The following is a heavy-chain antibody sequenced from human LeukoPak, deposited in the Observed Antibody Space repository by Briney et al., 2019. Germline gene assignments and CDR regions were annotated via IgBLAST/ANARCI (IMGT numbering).Heavy chain of an antibody. V-gene: IGHV4-34*01. D-gene: IGHD6-13*01. J-gene: IGHJ3*02. Sequence: SETLSLTCAVYGGSFSGYYWSWIRQPPGKGLEWIGEINHSGRTNYNPSLKSRVTISVGTSKNQFSLKLSSVTAADTAVYYCARGERYSSSWYGAFDIWGQGTMVTVSS. CDR2: INHSGRT. CDR1: GGSFSGYY. CDR3: ARGERYSSSWYGAFDI.